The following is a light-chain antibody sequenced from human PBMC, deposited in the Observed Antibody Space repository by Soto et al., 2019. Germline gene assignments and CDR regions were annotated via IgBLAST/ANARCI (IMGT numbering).Light chain of an antibody. CDR2: EVF. Sequence: QSALTQPASVSASPGQSITISCTGTSSDIGGSKYVSWYQKHPGTAPKLMIYEVFNRPSGVPDRFSGSKSGNTDSLTISGLQAGDEADYYCSSYTIANTVLFGGGTQLTVL. V-gene: IGLV2-14*01. CDR1: SSDIGGSKY. J-gene: IGLJ2*01. CDR3: SSYTIANTVL.